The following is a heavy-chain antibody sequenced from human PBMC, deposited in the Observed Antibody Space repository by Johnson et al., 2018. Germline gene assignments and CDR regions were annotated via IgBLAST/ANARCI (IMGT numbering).Heavy chain of an antibody. D-gene: IGHD3-16*01. V-gene: IGHV3-9*01. CDR1: GFTFDDYA. Sequence: VQLVQAGGGLVEAGRSLRLSCAASGFTFDDYAMQGVRQAPGKGLEWVSGISWNSGIEGYADYVKGRFTISSDNAKNSMYLQMKSLRLEDTALYYCAKPMIPFGGARYGMDVWGQGTTVTVSS. J-gene: IGHJ6*02. CDR3: AKPMIPFGGARYGMDV. CDR2: ISWNSGIE.